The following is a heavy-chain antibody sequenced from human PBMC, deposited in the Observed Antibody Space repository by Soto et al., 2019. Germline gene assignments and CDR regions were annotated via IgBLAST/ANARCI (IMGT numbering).Heavy chain of an antibody. J-gene: IGHJ6*02. CDR2: IYYSGST. D-gene: IGHD2-21*02. CDR1: GGSISSSSYY. V-gene: IGHV4-39*01. CDR3: ASETGWGGDPQYYYYGMDV. Sequence: SVALSRTCTVSGGSISSSSYYWGWMRQPPGKGLAWIGSIYYSGSTYYNPSLKSRVTISVDTSKNQLSLKLSSVTAEDTAVYYCASETGWGGDPQYYYYGMDVWGQGTTVT.